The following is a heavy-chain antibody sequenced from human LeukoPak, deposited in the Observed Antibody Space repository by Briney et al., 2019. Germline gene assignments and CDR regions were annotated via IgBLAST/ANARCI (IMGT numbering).Heavy chain of an antibody. CDR1: GGSINSYC. CDR3: ARDSSTVTTRHFDY. CDR2: VYYTGST. V-gene: IGHV4-59*01. D-gene: IGHD4-17*01. Sequence: SETLSLTCTVSGGSINSYCWSWIRQPPGKGLECIGYVYYTGSTYYNPSLKSRVTISVDTSKNQFSLKLNSVTAADTAVYYCARDSSTVTTRHFDYWGQGTLVTVSS. J-gene: IGHJ4*02.